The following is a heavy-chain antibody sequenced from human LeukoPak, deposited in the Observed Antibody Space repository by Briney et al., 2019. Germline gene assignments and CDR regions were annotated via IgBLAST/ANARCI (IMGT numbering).Heavy chain of an antibody. D-gene: IGHD1-26*01. J-gene: IGHJ3*02. Sequence: ASVKVSCKASGYTFTSYGISWVRQAPGQGLEWMGWISAYNGNTNYAQKLQGRVTMTTDTSTSTAYMELRSLRSDDTAVYYCARDHSGSYEGAFDIWGQGTMVTVSS. CDR3: ARDHSGSYEGAFDI. CDR1: GYTFTSYG. V-gene: IGHV1-18*01. CDR2: ISAYNGNT.